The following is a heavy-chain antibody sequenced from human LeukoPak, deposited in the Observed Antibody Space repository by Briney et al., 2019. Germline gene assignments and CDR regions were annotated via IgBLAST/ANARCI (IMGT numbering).Heavy chain of an antibody. J-gene: IGHJ4*02. D-gene: IGHD7-27*01. Sequence: GGSLRLSCAASGLNFRKSWMTWVRQAPGRGLEWVASIRDDGSENFYVDSVKGRFAISRDNAENSLYLQMNSLRAEDTAVYYCTNWGDAWGLDFWGQGILVSVSS. V-gene: IGHV3-7*01. CDR3: TNWGDAWGLDF. CDR2: IRDDGSEN. CDR1: GLNFRKSW.